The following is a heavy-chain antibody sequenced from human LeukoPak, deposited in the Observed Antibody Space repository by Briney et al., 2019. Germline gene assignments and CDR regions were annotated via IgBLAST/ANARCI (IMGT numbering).Heavy chain of an antibody. V-gene: IGHV3-11*05. Sequence: GGSLRLSCAASGFTFSDYHMSWIRQALGKGLEWVSYISSSSSYTNYADSVKGRFTISRDNAKNSLYLQMNSLRAEDTAVYYCAREVGYCSSTSCPFDYWGQGTLVTVSS. D-gene: IGHD2-2*01. CDR2: ISSSSSYT. CDR1: GFTFSDYH. J-gene: IGHJ4*02. CDR3: AREVGYCSSTSCPFDY.